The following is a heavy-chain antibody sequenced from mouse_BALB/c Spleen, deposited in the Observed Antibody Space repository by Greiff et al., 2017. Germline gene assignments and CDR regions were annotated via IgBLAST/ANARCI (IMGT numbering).Heavy chain of an antibody. D-gene: IGHD2-3*01. CDR1: GYTFTSYW. V-gene: IGHV1S81*02. Sequence: QVQLQQPGAELVKPGASVKLSCKASGYTFTSYWMHWVKQRPGQGLEWIGEINPSNGRTNYNEKLKSKATLTVDKSSSTAYMQLNSLTSEDSAVYYYEREEWGYDCYDVAMDYWGQGTSVTVSS. CDR3: EREEWGYDCYDVAMDY. J-gene: IGHJ4*01. CDR2: INPSNGRT.